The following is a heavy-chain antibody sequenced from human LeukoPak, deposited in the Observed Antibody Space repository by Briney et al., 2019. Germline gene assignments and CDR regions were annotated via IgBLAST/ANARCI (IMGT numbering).Heavy chain of an antibody. CDR3: AREIYDILTGYSSPFDY. V-gene: IGHV4-34*01. CDR2: INHSGST. D-gene: IGHD3-9*01. J-gene: IGHJ4*02. Sequence: PSETLSLTCAVYGGSFSGYYWSWIRQPPGKGLEWIGEINHSGSTNYNPSLKSRVTISVDTSKNQFSLKLSSVTAADTAVYYCAREIYDILTGYSSPFDYWGQGTLVTVSS. CDR1: GGSFSGYY.